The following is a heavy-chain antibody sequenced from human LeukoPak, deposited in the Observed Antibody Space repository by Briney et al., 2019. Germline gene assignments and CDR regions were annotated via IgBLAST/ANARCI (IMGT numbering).Heavy chain of an antibody. J-gene: IGHJ4*02. CDR3: ARHVYGDYAIDC. Sequence: HPGGSLRLSCAASGFTFSSYSMNWVRQAPGKGLEWVSYISGTSSPRYYADSVKGRFTITRDNAKNSLYLQMNSLRAEDTAVYYCARHVYGDYAIDCWGQGTLVTVSS. D-gene: IGHD4-17*01. CDR2: ISGTSSPR. CDR1: GFTFSSYS. V-gene: IGHV3-48*04.